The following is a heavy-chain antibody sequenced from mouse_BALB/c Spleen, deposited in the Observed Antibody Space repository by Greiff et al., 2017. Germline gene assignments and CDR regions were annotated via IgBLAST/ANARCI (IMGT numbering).Heavy chain of an antibody. CDR2: IYPSDSYT. J-gene: IGHJ2*01. CDR1: GYTFTSYW. V-gene: IGHV1-69*02. CDR3: TRGVDY. Sequence: QVQLKQPGAELVRPGASVKLSCKASGYTFTSYWINWVKQRPGQGLEWIGNIYPSDSYTNYNQKFKDKATLTVDKSSSTAYMQLSSPTSEDSAVYYCTRGVDYWGQGTTLTVSS.